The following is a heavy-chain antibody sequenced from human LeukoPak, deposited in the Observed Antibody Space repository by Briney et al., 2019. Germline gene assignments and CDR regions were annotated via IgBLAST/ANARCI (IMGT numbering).Heavy chain of an antibody. D-gene: IGHD4-17*01. Sequence: GGSLRLSCAASGFIFSDYYMTWIRQAPGKGLEWVSYVTSSGGHMYYADSAKGRFTISRDNAKNSLDLQMNSLRAEDTAVYYCARVARYGDYIGGSDYWGQGALVTVSS. CDR2: VTSSGGHM. J-gene: IGHJ4*02. CDR3: ARVARYGDYIGGSDY. CDR1: GFIFSDYY. V-gene: IGHV3-11*04.